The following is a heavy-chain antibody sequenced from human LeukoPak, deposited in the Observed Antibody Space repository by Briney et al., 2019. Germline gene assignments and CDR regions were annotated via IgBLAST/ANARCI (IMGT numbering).Heavy chain of an antibody. CDR1: GGSFSDYY. V-gene: IGHV3-11*04. J-gene: IGHJ4*02. CDR3: ASPNDVGY. CDR2: ISSSGSTI. D-gene: IGHD1-1*01. Sequence: LSLTCAVYGGSFSDYYLSWIRQAPGKGLEWVSYISSSGSTIYYADSVRGRFTISRDNAKSSLYLQMNSLRAEDTAVYYCASPNDVGYWGRGTLVTVSS.